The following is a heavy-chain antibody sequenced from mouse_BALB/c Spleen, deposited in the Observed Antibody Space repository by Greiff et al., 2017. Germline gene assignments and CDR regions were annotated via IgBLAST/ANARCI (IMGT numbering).Heavy chain of an antibody. CDR3: ARGGGYRYWFAY. D-gene: IGHD2-14*01. V-gene: IGHV1-7*01. J-gene: IGHJ3*01. CDR2: INLSTGYT. Sequence: VQGVESGAELAKPGASVKLSCKASGYTFTSNWMHWVNPRPGQGLEWIGYINLSTGYTEYNQKFKDKATLTADKSSSTAYMQLSSLTSEDAAVYYCARGGGYRYWFAYWGQGTLVTVSA. CDR1: GYTFTSNW.